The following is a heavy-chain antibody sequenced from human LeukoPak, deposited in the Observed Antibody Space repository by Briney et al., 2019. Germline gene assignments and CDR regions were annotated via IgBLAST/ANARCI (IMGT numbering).Heavy chain of an antibody. CDR1: GYTFTDYY. J-gene: IGHJ4*02. D-gene: IGHD2-2*01. V-gene: IGHV1-2*02. CDR3: ARANFLYCSSSTCLFDY. Sequence: EASVKVSCMASGYTFTDYYMHWVRQAPGQGFEWMGWINPNDGDTNYAQKFQGRVTMTRDTSISTAHMEVSRLRSDDTAVYYCARANFLYCSSSTCLFDYWGQGTLVTVSS. CDR2: INPNDGDT.